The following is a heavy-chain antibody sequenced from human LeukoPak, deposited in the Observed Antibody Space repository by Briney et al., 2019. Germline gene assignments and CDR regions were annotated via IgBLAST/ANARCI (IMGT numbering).Heavy chain of an antibody. CDR1: GYTFTSYD. Sequence: ASVKVSCKASGYTFTSYDINWVRQATGQGLEWMGWMNPNSGNTGYAQKFQGRVTMTRNTSISIAYMELSSLRSEDTAVYYCARVILVRGVIHYYYYGMDVWGQGTTVTVSS. CDR2: MNPNSGNT. D-gene: IGHD3-10*01. J-gene: IGHJ6*02. CDR3: ARVILVRGVIHYYYYGMDV. V-gene: IGHV1-8*01.